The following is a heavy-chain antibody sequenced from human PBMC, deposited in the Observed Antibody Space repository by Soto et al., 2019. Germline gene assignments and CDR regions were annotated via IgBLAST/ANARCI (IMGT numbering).Heavy chain of an antibody. CDR3: ASVYYYGSGSYYYGMDV. CDR2: IKQDGSEK. Sequence: GGSLRLSCAASGFTFSSYWMSWVRQAPGKGLEWVVNIKQDGSEKYYVDSVKGRFTISRDNAKNSLYLQMNSLRAEDTAVYYCASVYYYGSGSYYYGMDVWGQGTTVTVSS. V-gene: IGHV3-7*01. J-gene: IGHJ6*02. D-gene: IGHD3-10*01. CDR1: GFTFSSYW.